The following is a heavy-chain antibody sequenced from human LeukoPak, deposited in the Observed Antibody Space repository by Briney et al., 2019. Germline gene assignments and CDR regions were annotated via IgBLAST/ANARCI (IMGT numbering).Heavy chain of an antibody. Sequence: GSLRLSCAVSGFSVNDNYMTWVRQAPGKGLEWVSVLYSDGNTKYADSVQGRFTISRDNSKNTLYLEMNSLSPDDTAVYYCARGVEPLAANTLAYWGQGTLVTVSS. V-gene: IGHV3-53*01. CDR3: ARGVEPLAANTLAY. D-gene: IGHD1-14*01. CDR2: LYSDGNT. CDR1: GFSVNDNY. J-gene: IGHJ4*02.